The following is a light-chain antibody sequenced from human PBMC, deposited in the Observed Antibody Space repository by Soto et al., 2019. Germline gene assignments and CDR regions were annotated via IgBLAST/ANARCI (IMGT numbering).Light chain of an antibody. CDR2: DVS. Sequence: QSAPTQPRSVSGSPGQSVTISCTGTNSDVGGYKYVSWYQQYPGKAPKLMIYDVSKRPSGVPDRFSGSKSVNTASLTISGLQAEDEADYFCCSYAGSYSYVFGTGTKVTVL. V-gene: IGLV2-11*01. CDR3: CSYAGSYSYV. J-gene: IGLJ1*01. CDR1: NSDVGGYKY.